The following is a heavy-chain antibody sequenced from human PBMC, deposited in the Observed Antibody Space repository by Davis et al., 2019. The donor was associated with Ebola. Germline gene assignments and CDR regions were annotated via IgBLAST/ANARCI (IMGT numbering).Heavy chain of an antibody. D-gene: IGHD2-8*01. CDR3: ARVKGRGYCTNGVCYMDV. CDR1: GGSFSGYY. J-gene: IGHJ6*03. CDR2: INHSGST. V-gene: IGHV4-34*01. Sequence: PSETLSLTCAVYGGSFSGYYWSWIRQPPGKGLEWIGEINHSGSTNYNPSLKSRVTISVDTSKNQFSLKLSSVTAADTAVYYCARVKGRGYCTNGVCYMDVWGKGTTVTVSS.